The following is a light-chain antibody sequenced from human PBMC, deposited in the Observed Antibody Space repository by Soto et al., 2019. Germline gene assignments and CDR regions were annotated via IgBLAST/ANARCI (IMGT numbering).Light chain of an antibody. CDR1: NSRSGSNY. CDR2: RND. J-gene: IGLJ1*01. CDR3: AKWDDSLRVYV. V-gene: IGLV1-47*01. Sequence: QSVLPQPPSASGTPGQRVTISCSTSNSRSGSNYVYWYQQLPGTAPKLLIYRNDQQPSGVPDRFSGSKSGTSASLAISGLRSEDEADYYCAKWDDSLRVYVFGTGTKLTVL.